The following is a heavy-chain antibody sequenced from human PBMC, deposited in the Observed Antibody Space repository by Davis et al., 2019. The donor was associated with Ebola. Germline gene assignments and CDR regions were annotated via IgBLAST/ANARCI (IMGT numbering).Heavy chain of an antibody. CDR3: TRGYGAL. D-gene: IGHD4/OR15-4a*01. CDR2: VFHSGHT. Sequence: PSETLSLTCAVSGISASSSNWWTWMRQPPGQSLEWIGQVFHSGHTNYNPSLGSRVSLSLDKSNNQFSLQLTSVTAADTAVYYCTRGYGALWGQGKLVTVSS. CDR1: GISASSSNW. V-gene: IGHV4-4*02. J-gene: IGHJ3*01.